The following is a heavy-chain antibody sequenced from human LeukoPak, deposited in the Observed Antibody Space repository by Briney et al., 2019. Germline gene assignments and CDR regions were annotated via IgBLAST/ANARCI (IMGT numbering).Heavy chain of an antibody. CDR1: GGSINSGGYS. V-gene: IGHV4-30-2*01. CDR2: IYHSGST. D-gene: IGHD3-22*01. Sequence: SQTLSLTCAVSGGSINSGGYSWSWIRQPPGKGLEWIGYIYHSGSTYYNPSLKSRVTISIDRSKNQFSLKLSSVTAADTAVYYCARDYDSSGYYPFYWGQGTPVTVSS. J-gene: IGHJ4*02. CDR3: ARDYDSSGYYPFY.